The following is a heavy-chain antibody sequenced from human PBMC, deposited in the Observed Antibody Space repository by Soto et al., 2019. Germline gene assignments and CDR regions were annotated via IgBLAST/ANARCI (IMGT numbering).Heavy chain of an antibody. Sequence: PSETLSLTCTVSGASISSSYWSWIRQSPEKGLEWIGYVYYSGSTNYNPSLKSRVTISVDTSKNQFSLNLNSVTAADTAVYYCARGYYDSSGQSNTFDIWGQGTMVTVSS. V-gene: IGHV4-59*01. CDR2: VYYSGST. D-gene: IGHD3-22*01. CDR1: GASISSSY. CDR3: ARGYYDSSGQSNTFDI. J-gene: IGHJ3*02.